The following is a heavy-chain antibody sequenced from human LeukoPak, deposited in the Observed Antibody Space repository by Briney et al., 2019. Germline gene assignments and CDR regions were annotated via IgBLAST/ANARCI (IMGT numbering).Heavy chain of an antibody. V-gene: IGHV3-48*03. Sequence: GGSLRLSCAASGFTFSSYAMSWVRQAPGKGLEWVSSISSGAKTIYYADSVKGRFTISRDNAKNSLYLKMNSLRAEDTAVHYCARVGVLSSSWLLYWGQGTLVTVSS. J-gene: IGHJ4*02. CDR1: GFTFSSYA. CDR3: ARVGVLSSSWLLY. CDR2: ISSGAKTI. D-gene: IGHD6-13*01.